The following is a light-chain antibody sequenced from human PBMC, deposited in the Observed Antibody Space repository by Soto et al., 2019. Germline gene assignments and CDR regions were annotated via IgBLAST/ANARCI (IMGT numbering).Light chain of an antibody. CDR3: QQRSNWQWT. Sequence: EIVLTQSPATLSLSPGERATLPCRASQSVGSYLAWFQQKPGQAPRLLISDASNGATDIPAWFSGSRSGTDFTLTMSCLEPEDFEFNYCQQRSNWQWTFGQGTKLEIK. CDR2: DAS. V-gene: IGKV3-11*01. J-gene: IGKJ2*02. CDR1: QSVGSY.